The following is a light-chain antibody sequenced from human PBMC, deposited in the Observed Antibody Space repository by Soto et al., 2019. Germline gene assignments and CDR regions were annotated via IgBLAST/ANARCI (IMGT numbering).Light chain of an antibody. CDR2: GAS. V-gene: IGKV3-15*01. Sequence: EIVMTQSPATLSESPGERATLSCRASQSVSSNLAWYQQKPGQAPRLLIYGASTRATGIPARFSGSGSGTEFTLTISILQSEDVAVYYCQHYNNWPRTFGQGTKVEIK. CDR1: QSVSSN. J-gene: IGKJ1*01. CDR3: QHYNNWPRT.